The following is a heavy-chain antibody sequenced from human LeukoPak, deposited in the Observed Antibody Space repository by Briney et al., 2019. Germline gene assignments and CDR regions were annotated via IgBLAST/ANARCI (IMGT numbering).Heavy chain of an antibody. Sequence: ASVKVTCKASGYTFTDYYMHWVRQAPGQGLEWVGWINPTSGGTNYAQKFQDRVTMTRDTSNNTSYMELSRLRSDDTAVYYCAREFLRTTWSYDAFDLWGQGTMVTVSS. D-gene: IGHD1-7*01. CDR3: AREFLRTTWSYDAFDL. CDR2: INPTSGGT. V-gene: IGHV1-2*02. CDR1: GYTFTDYY. J-gene: IGHJ3*01.